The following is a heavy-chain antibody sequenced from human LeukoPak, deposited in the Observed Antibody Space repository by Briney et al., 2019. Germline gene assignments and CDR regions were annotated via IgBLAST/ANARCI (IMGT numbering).Heavy chain of an antibody. CDR3: ARRGSSWDYFDY. J-gene: IGHJ4*02. CDR1: GGSISSYY. D-gene: IGHD6-6*01. CDR2: IYYSGST. Sequence: PSETLSLTCTVSGGSISSYYWSWIRKPPGKGLEWIGYIYYSGSTNYNPSLRSRATISVDTSKNQFSLKLTSVTAADTAVYYCARRGSSWDYFDYWGQGALVTVSS. V-gene: IGHV4-59*01.